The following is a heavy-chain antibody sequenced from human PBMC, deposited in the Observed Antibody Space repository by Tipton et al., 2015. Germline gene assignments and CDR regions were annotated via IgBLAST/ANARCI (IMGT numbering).Heavy chain of an antibody. CDR2: ISHSGNT. CDR3: ARGLLLWFGMSDY. CDR1: AYSISSDYY. Sequence: TLSLTCAVSAYSISSDYYWGWIRQPPGKGLEWIGSISHSGNTYYNPSLKSRVTMSRDTSKKQFSLRLNSVTAADTAVYYCARGLLLWFGMSDYWGRGTLVTVSS. D-gene: IGHD3-10*01. J-gene: IGHJ4*02. V-gene: IGHV4-38-2*01.